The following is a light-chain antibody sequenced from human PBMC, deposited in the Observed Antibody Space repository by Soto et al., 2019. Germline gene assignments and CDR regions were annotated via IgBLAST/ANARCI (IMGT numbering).Light chain of an antibody. Sequence: EVVLTQSPATLSVSPGERATLSCRASQTVGTNLAWYQQRPGQAPRLLIYGASTRATGIPARFSGSGSGSEFTLTISSLQSEDFAVYYCQQYNKWPLFTFGPGTRVDNK. CDR1: QTVGTN. J-gene: IGKJ3*01. V-gene: IGKV3-15*01. CDR2: GAS. CDR3: QQYNKWPLFT.